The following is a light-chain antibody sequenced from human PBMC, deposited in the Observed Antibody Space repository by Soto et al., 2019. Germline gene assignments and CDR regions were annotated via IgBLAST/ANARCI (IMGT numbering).Light chain of an antibody. J-gene: IGLJ1*01. V-gene: IGLV2-23*02. CDR1: SIDVGSFNF. CDR2: EVT. CDR3: CSDAGSSTYV. Sequence: QSALTHPASVSGSPGQSLTISGPRTSIDVGSFNFVSWYQQHPGKAPKVVIYEVTKRPSGVSNRFSGSKSGNKASLTIYGLQADDEADYYCCSDAGSSTYVFGTGTKVTVL.